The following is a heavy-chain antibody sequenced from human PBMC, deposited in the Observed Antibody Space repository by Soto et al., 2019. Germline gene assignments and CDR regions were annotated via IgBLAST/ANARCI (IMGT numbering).Heavy chain of an antibody. D-gene: IGHD6-19*01. V-gene: IGHV3-7*01. CDR1: GFTFSNYW. Sequence: ELQLVESGGGLVQRGGSLRLSCAASGFTFSNYWMTWVRQAPGKGLEWVANIKQDGSENYYADSVEGRFTISRDNAINSLYLQMNSLRAEDTAVYYCARSLGWRDAFDIWGQGTMVTVSS. J-gene: IGHJ3*02. CDR2: IKQDGSEN. CDR3: ARSLGWRDAFDI.